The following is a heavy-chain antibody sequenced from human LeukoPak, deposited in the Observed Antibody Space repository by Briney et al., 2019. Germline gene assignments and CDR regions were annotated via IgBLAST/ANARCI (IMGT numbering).Heavy chain of an antibody. CDR3: SRLKGFVGALGWFDP. CDR2: IYYSGGT. CDR1: GGSISSYY. D-gene: IGHD3-16*01. V-gene: IGHV4-59*01. Sequence: SGTLSLTCTVSGGSISSYYWSWIRQPPGKGLEWIGYIYYSGGTNYNPYLKSLVTISVDTSKNQFSLKLSSVTAADTAVYYCSRLKGFVGALGWFDPWGEGTLVSVSS. J-gene: IGHJ5*02.